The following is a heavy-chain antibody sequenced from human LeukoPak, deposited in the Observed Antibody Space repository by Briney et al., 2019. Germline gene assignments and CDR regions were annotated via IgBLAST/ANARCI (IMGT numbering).Heavy chain of an antibody. Sequence: GGSLKISCQGFGYSFTSYWIGWVRPMPGKGGGWMLIIYPGNSDTRYSPSFEGQVTISADKSIRTAYLQLSSLKASDTAMYYCARSSLKRGPFDIWGQGTMVTVSS. CDR2: IYPGNSDT. CDR1: GYSFTSYW. D-gene: IGHD1-1*01. J-gene: IGHJ3*02. V-gene: IGHV5-51*01. CDR3: ARSSLKRGPFDI.